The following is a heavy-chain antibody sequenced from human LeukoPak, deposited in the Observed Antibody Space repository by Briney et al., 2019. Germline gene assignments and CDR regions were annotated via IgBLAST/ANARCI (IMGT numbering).Heavy chain of an antibody. Sequence: SETLSLTCTVSGGSISSYYWSWIRQPPGKGLEWIGYIYYSGSTNYNPSLKSRVTISVDTSNNQFSLRLTSVTAADTAVYYCARADWSYGEYFQHWGQGTLVIVSS. CDR2: IYYSGST. D-gene: IGHD1-7*01. CDR3: ARADWSYGEYFQH. V-gene: IGHV4-59*08. J-gene: IGHJ1*01. CDR1: GGSISSYY.